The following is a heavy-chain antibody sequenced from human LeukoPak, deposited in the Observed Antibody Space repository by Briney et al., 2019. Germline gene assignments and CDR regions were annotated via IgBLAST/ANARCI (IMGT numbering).Heavy chain of an antibody. J-gene: IGHJ6*02. CDR1: DFTFSFYW. D-gene: IGHD3/OR15-3a*01. CDR2: ILPDGSEK. Sequence: GGSLRLSCAASDFTFSFYWMTWVRQAPGEGLEWVANILPDGSEKYYLDSVKGRFTISRDNAKNSLFLQMNSLRDEDTAVYYCARDPPPFWTGYSFQYYGMDVWGQGTTVTVSS. CDR3: ARDPPPFWTGYSFQYYGMDV. V-gene: IGHV3-7*01.